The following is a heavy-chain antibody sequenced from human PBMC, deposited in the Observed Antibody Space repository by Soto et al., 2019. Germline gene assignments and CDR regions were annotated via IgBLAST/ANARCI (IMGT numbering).Heavy chain of an antibody. J-gene: IGHJ3*02. D-gene: IGHD3-16*02. CDR3: ARNLYDYVWGSYRYGAFDI. CDR2: IIPIFGTA. V-gene: IGHV1-69*01. Sequence: QVQLVQSGAEVKKPGSSVKVSCKASGGTFSSYAISWVRQAPGQGLEWMGGIIPIFGTANYAQKFQGRVTITADESTSTAYMELSSLRSEDTAVYYCARNLYDYVWGSYRYGAFDIWGQWTMVTVSS. CDR1: GGTFSSYA.